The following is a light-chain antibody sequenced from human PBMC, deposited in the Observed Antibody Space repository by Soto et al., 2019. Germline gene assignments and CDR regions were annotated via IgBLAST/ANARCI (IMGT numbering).Light chain of an antibody. J-gene: IGKJ5*01. Sequence: DIVMTQSPLSLPVTPGEPASISCRSSQSLLHSNGYNYLDWYLQKPGQSPQLLIYLGSSRASGVPDRFSGSGSGTDFTLKISRVEAEDVGVYYCMQALQTPITFGQGTRLEN. CDR1: QSLLHSNGYNY. V-gene: IGKV2-28*01. CDR2: LGS. CDR3: MQALQTPIT.